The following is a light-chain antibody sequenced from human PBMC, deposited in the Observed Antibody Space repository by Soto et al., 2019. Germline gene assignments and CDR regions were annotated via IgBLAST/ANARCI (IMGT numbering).Light chain of an antibody. CDR2: DAS. V-gene: IGKV3-20*01. J-gene: IGKJ4*01. CDR1: QSVGNNY. CDR3: QQYATSPRT. Sequence: ENVLTQSPGTLSLSPGERATLSCRARQSVGNNYFAWFQQKSGQAPRLLIYDASTRASGIPSRFSGSGSGTDFTLTISRLEPEDFAVYYCQQYATSPRTFGGGTKVEIK.